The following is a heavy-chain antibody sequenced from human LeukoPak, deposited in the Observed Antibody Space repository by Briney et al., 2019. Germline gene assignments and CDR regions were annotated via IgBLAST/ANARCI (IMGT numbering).Heavy chain of an antibody. Sequence: GGSLRLSCAASGFTFSSYEMNWVRQAPGKGLEWVSYISSSGSTIYYADSVKGRFTISRDNAKNSLYLKMNSLRAEDTAVYYCARDSGSGYYGSGSYDYWGQGTLVTVSP. J-gene: IGHJ4*02. CDR3: ARDSGSGYYGSGSYDY. D-gene: IGHD3-10*01. CDR2: ISSSGSTI. V-gene: IGHV3-48*03. CDR1: GFTFSSYE.